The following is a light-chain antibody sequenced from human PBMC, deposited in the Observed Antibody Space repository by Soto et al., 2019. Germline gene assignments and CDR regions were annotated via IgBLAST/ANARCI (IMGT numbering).Light chain of an antibody. Sequence: EIVLTQSPATLSVSPGGRATLSCRAGQNIGISLAWYQHKPGQPPRLLIYDASKRATGIPARFGGSGSGTDFTLTISSLEPEDFAVYYCQQRTNWLFTFGPGTKVDI. CDR3: QQRTNWLFT. V-gene: IGKV3-11*01. CDR2: DAS. CDR1: QNIGIS. J-gene: IGKJ3*01.